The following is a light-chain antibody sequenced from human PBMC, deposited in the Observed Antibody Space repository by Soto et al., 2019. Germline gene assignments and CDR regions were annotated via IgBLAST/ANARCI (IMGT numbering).Light chain of an antibody. CDR3: CSRL. V-gene: IGLV2-23*02. J-gene: IGLJ2*01. Sequence: QSVLTQPASVSGSPGQSITISCTGTSGDIGSYNRVSWYQQHPGKALKLIIYEVAKRPSGVSARFSGSQSGDTASLTISGLQAADEAYYYCCSRLFGGGTKLTVL. CDR2: EVA. CDR1: SGDIGSYNR.